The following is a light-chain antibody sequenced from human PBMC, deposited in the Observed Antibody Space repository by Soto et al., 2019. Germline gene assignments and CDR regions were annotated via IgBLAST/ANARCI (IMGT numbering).Light chain of an antibody. Sequence: QAVVTQPASVSGSPGQSITISCTGTSSDVGAYIYVSWYQQHPGKAPKLMIYDITNRPSGVSNRFSGSKSGNTASLTISGLQAEDEADYYCVSFTPSSSYVFGTGTKLTVL. V-gene: IGLV2-14*01. J-gene: IGLJ1*01. CDR2: DIT. CDR3: VSFTPSSSYV. CDR1: SSDVGAYIY.